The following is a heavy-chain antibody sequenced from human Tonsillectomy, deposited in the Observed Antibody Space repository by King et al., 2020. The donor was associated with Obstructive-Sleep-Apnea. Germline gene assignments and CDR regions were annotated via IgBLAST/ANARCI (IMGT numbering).Heavy chain of an antibody. CDR3: AGGATLTVLDY. CDR1: GFTFSNYA. Sequence: VQLVESGGGVVQPGRSLRLSCAASGFTFSNYAMHWVRQAPGKGLEWGAVISYDGSNKYYAASVKGRFTISRDNSKNTLYLQMNSLRAEDTAVYYCAGGATLTVLDYWGQGTLVTVSS. V-gene: IGHV3-30-3*01. J-gene: IGHJ4*02. CDR2: ISYDGSNK. D-gene: IGHD3-16*01.